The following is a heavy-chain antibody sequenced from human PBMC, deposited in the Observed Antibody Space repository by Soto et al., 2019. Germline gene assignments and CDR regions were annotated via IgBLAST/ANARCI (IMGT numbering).Heavy chain of an antibody. CDR1: GFTFSSYS. CDR3: ATVFVLADSDF. CDR2: ISSSSSYI. V-gene: IGHV3-21*04. D-gene: IGHD2-8*02. J-gene: IGHJ6*02. Sequence: GWSLGLSCAASGFTFSSYSMNWVRQAPGKGLEWVSSISSSSSYIYYADSVKGRFTISRDNAKNSLYLQMNSLRAEDTAVYYCATVFVLADSDFWGPGPSVTVS.